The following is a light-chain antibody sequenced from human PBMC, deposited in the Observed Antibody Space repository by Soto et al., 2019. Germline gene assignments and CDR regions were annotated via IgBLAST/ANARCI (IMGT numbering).Light chain of an antibody. V-gene: IGLV1-44*01. CDR2: SND. CDR1: SSNIGSNI. Sequence: QSVLSQPPSASGTPGQRVTISCSGRSSNIGSNIVNWYQQLPGTAPKLLIYSNDQRPSGVPDRFSGSKSGTSASLAISGLQSEDDSDYYCSAWDASLYAVLFGGGTKLTVL. J-gene: IGLJ2*01. CDR3: SAWDASLYAVL.